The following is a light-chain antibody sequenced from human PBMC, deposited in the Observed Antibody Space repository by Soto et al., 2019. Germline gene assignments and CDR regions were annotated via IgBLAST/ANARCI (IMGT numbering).Light chain of an antibody. CDR3: QQYNKWPGT. CDR2: GAS. CDR1: QSISNN. J-gene: IGKJ1*01. Sequence: EIVMTQSPATLSVSPGERATLSCRASQSISNNLAWYQQKPGQAPRLLISGASTRATGISARFSGSGSGTDFTLTISSLQSEDFAVYYCQQYNKWPGTFGQGTKVDIK. V-gene: IGKV3-15*01.